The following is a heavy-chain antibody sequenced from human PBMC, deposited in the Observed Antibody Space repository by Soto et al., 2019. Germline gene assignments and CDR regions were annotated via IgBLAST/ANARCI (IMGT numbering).Heavy chain of an antibody. J-gene: IGHJ6*02. CDR1: CGSISSYY. CDR3: AREIWFPPGDYYYYGMDV. V-gene: IGHV4-59*01. D-gene: IGHD3-9*01. CDR2: IYYSGST. Sequence: PSETLSLTCTVSCGSISSYYWSWIRQPPGKGLEWIGYIYYSGSTNYNPSLKSRVTISVDTSKNQFSLKLSSVTAADTAVYYCAREIWFPPGDYYYYGMDVWGQGTTVTVSS.